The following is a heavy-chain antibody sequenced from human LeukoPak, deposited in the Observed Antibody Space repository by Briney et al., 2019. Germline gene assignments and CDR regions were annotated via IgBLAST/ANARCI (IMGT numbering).Heavy chain of an antibody. CDR3: AGIWFGEFLDY. CDR1: GFTFSSYE. CDR2: ISSSGSTI. V-gene: IGHV3-48*03. D-gene: IGHD3-10*01. Sequence: GGSLRLSCAASGFTFSSYEMNWVRQAPGKGLEWVSYISSSGSTIYYADSVKGRFTISRDNSKNTLYLQMNSLRAEDTAVYYCAGIWFGEFLDYWGQGTLVTVSS. J-gene: IGHJ4*02.